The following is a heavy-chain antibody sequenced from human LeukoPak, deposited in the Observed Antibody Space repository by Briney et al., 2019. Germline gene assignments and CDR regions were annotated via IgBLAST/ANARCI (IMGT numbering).Heavy chain of an antibody. D-gene: IGHD4-23*01. CDR1: GFTFRRCE. J-gene: IGHJ3*01. CDR2: ISSMGSII. CDR3: ARHDYHSNSDAFDV. V-gene: IGHV3-48*03. Sequence: GGSLRLSCAPSGFTFRRCELSWVREAPAKGVEGVSYISSMGSIIYYADSVKGRFTISRDSPKNSLYLQMNSLRAEDTAVYYCARHDYHSNSDAFDVWGQGTMVTVSS.